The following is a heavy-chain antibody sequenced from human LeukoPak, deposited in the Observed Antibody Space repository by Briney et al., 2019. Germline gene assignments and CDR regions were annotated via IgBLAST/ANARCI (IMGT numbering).Heavy chain of an antibody. CDR3: ARSGEVGQQLVRRDFDY. CDR1: GYTFTSYG. Sequence: ASVKVSCKASGYTFTSYGISWVRQAPGQGLEWMGWINPNSGGTNYAQKFQGRVTMTRDTSISTAYMELSRLRSDDTAVYYCARSGEVGQQLVRRDFDYWGQGTLVTVSS. J-gene: IGHJ4*02. CDR2: INPNSGGT. V-gene: IGHV1-2*02. D-gene: IGHD6-13*01.